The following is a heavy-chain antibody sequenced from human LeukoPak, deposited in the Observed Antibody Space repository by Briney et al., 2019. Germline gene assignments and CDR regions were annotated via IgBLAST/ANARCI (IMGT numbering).Heavy chain of an antibody. CDR2: IGWNNDKI. V-gene: IGHV3-9*01. CDR3: AKAKRNSDYLFDY. CDR1: GFTFDDYV. J-gene: IGHJ4*02. D-gene: IGHD5-12*01. Sequence: GRSLRLPCAASGFTFDDYVMHWVRQAPGKGLEWVSSIGWNNDKILYADSVKGRFTISRDNAGRSLFLQMNSLRPEDTAFYYCAKAKRNSDYLFDYWGQGTLVAVSS.